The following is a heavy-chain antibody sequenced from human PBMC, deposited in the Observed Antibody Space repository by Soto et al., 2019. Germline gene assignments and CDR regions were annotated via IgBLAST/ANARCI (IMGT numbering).Heavy chain of an antibody. V-gene: IGHV4-39*01. CDR3: ARLLVAAAGAGWFDP. J-gene: IGHJ5*02. D-gene: IGHD6-13*01. CDR2: IYYSGST. CDR1: GGSISSSNYY. Sequence: SETLSLTCTVSGGSISSSNYYWGWIRQPPGKGLEWIGSIYYSGSTYYNPSLKSRVTISVDTSKNQFSLRLSSVTAADTAVYYCARLLVAAAGAGWFDPWGQGTLVTVSS.